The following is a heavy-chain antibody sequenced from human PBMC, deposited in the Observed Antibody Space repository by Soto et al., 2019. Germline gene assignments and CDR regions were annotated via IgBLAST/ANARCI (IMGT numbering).Heavy chain of an antibody. Sequence: SETLSLTCAVSGGSINTYYWSWVRQPPGKGLEWIGNIHHSGSTNYNPSLKSRVTISVDKSKNQFSLKLSSVTAADTAVYYCARVVAVAGFFDYWGQGTLVTVSS. D-gene: IGHD6-19*01. J-gene: IGHJ4*02. CDR3: ARVVAVAGFFDY. CDR1: GGSINTYY. CDR2: IHHSGST. V-gene: IGHV4-59*12.